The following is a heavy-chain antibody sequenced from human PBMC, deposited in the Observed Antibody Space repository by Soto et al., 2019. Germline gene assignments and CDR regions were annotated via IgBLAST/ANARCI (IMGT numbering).Heavy chain of an antibody. CDR2: IYYSGRT. J-gene: IGHJ4*02. CDR3: ARGGAIADFYFDS. V-gene: IGHV4-30-4*01. Sequence: QVPLQESGPGLVKPSETLSLTCTVSGGSISSDYYYWSWIRQPPGRGLEWIGYIYYSGRTYYNPSLNSRLIISVDTSNNQCSLGLSSVTAADTAVYYCARGGAIADFYFDSWGQGILVSVSS. D-gene: IGHD1-26*01. CDR1: GGSISSDYYY.